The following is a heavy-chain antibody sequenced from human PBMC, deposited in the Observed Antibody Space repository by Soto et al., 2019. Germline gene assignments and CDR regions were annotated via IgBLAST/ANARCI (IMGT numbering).Heavy chain of an antibody. CDR3: ARDRGLRAGTTIKYNWFDP. CDR2: IYYSGST. Sequence: QVQLQESGPGLVKPSETLSLTCTVSGGSISSYYWSWIRQPPGKGLEWIGYIYYSGSTNYNPSLNSRVTISVDTSKNQFSLKLSSVTAADTAVYYCARDRGLRAGTTIKYNWFDPWGQGTLVTGSS. V-gene: IGHV4-59*01. J-gene: IGHJ5*02. CDR1: GGSISSYY. D-gene: IGHD1-7*01.